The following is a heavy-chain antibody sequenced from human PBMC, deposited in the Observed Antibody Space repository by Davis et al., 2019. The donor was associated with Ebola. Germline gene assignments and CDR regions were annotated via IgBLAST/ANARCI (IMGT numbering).Heavy chain of an antibody. D-gene: IGHD3-10*01. J-gene: IGHJ3*02. CDR2: IIPILDIA. CDR1: GGTFSSYT. CDR3: FRGFGAFDI. V-gene: IGHV1-69*02. Sequence: AASVKVSCKSPGGTFSSYTFSWVRQAPGQGLEWMGRIIPILDIANYAQKFQGRVTITADKSTSTAYMELSSLRSEDTAVYYCFRGFGAFDIWGQGTMVTVSS.